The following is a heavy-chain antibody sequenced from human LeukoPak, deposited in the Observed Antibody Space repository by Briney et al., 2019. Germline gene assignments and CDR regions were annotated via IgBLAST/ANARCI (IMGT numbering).Heavy chain of an antibody. J-gene: IGHJ5*02. Sequence: SETLSLTCTVSGGSISSSTYYWGWIRQPPGKGLEWIGYIYYSGSTNYSPSLKSRVTFSVDTSKNRFSLKLSSVTAADTAVYYCARLSAAGGSNWFAPWGQGTLVTVSS. CDR2: IYYSGST. D-gene: IGHD6-13*01. CDR3: ARLSAAGGSNWFAP. CDR1: GGSISSSTYY. V-gene: IGHV4-61*05.